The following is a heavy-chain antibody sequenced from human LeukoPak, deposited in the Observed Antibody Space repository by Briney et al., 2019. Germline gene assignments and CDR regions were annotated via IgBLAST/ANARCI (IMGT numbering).Heavy chain of an antibody. Sequence: SETLSLTCTVSGGSISSCSYYWGWIRQPPGKGLEWIGSIYYSGSTYYNPSLKSRVTISVDTSKNQFSLKLSSVTAADTAVYYCARHGGTYYDFWSGLLGDYYYYGMDVWGQGTTVTVSS. CDR3: ARHGGTYYDFWSGLLGDYYYYGMDV. CDR2: IYYSGST. V-gene: IGHV4-39*01. D-gene: IGHD3-3*01. J-gene: IGHJ6*02. CDR1: GGSISSCSYY.